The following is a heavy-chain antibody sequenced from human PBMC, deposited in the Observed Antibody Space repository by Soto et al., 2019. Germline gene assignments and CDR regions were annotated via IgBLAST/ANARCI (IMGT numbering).Heavy chain of an antibody. V-gene: IGHV3-30-3*01. J-gene: IGHJ4*02. Sequence: QVQLVESGGGVVQPGRSLRLSCAASGFTFSSYAMHWVRQAPGKRLEWVAVISYDGSNKYYADSVKGRFTISRDNSKNQLYLLVNSLGAEDTAVYYCARDKSLYSSGWNNRDFDYGGQGTLVTVSS. CDR2: ISYDGSNK. D-gene: IGHD6-19*01. CDR1: GFTFSSYA. CDR3: ARDKSLYSSGWNNRDFDY.